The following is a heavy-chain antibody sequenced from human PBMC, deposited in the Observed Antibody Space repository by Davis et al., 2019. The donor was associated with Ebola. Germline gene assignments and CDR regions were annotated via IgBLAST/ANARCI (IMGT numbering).Heavy chain of an antibody. J-gene: IGHJ4*02. CDR2: IIPIFGTA. CDR3: ARDHPDYGDYGGADY. V-gene: IGHV1-69*13. Sequence: SVKVSCKASGYTFTSYGISWVRQAPGHGLEWMGEIIPIFGTANYAQKFQGRVTITADESTSTAYMELSSLRSEDTAVYYCARDHPDYGDYGGADYWGQGTLVTVSS. CDR1: GYTFTSYG. D-gene: IGHD4-17*01.